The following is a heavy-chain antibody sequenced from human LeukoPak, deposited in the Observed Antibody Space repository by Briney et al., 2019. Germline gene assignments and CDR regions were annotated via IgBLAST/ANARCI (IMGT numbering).Heavy chain of an antibody. CDR3: ARGVDYYDSSGYYYYFDY. CDR2: IYSGGST. J-gene: IGHJ4*02. D-gene: IGHD3-22*01. Sequence: GSLRLSCAASGFTVSSNYMSWVRQAPGKGLEWVSVIYSGGSTYYADSVKGRFTISRDNSKNTLYLQMNSLRAEDTAVYYCARGVDYYDSSGYYYYFDYWGQGTLVTVSS. V-gene: IGHV3-66*01. CDR1: GFTVSSNY.